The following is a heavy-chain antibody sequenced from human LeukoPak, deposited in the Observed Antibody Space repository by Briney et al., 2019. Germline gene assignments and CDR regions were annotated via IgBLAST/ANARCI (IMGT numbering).Heavy chain of an antibody. CDR3: AAGHVGYSSGWYGY. Sequence: SVKVSCKASGFTFTSSAMQWVRQARGQRLEWIGWIVVGSGNTNYAQKFQERVTITRDMSTSTAYMELRSLRSEDTAVYYCAAGHVGYSSGWYGYWGQGTLVTVSS. D-gene: IGHD6-19*01. CDR1: GFTFTSSA. V-gene: IGHV1-58*02. J-gene: IGHJ4*02. CDR2: IVVGSGNT.